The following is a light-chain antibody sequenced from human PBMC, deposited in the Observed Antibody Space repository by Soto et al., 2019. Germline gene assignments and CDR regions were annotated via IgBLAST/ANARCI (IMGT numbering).Light chain of an antibody. CDR1: QSLLHSNGYNY. CDR3: MQALQTPRT. Sequence: DVVMTQSPLSLPVTPGEPASTSCRSSQSLLHSNGYNYLLWYLQKPGQSPHLLIYLGSYRASGVPDRFSGSGSGSEFTLKISRVEAEDVGVYYCMQALQTPRTFGLGTK. J-gene: IGKJ1*01. CDR2: LGS. V-gene: IGKV2-28*01.